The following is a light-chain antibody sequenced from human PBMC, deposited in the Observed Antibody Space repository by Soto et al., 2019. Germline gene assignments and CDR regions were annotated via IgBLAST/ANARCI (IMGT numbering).Light chain of an antibody. CDR1: SGDIGGYNY. J-gene: IGLJ1*01. Sequence: QSVLTQPASVSGSPGQSITISCTGTSGDIGGYNYVSWYQQLPVKAPKLIIYEVTSRPSGVSNRFSGSKSGNTASLTISGLLAEDEADDYCSSYTSSSTLVFGTGTKLTVL. CDR3: SSYTSSSTLV. CDR2: EVT. V-gene: IGLV2-14*01.